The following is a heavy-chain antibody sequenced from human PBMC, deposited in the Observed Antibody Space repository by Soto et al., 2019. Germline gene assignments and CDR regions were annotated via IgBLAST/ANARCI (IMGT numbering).Heavy chain of an antibody. V-gene: IGHV3-23*01. CDR2: ISGSGGST. J-gene: IGHJ5*02. CDR1: GFTFSSYA. CDR3: AKFLRSSRFGRPDNNWFDP. Sequence: GGSLRLSCAASGFTFSSYAMSWVRQAPGKGLEWVSAISGSGGSTYYADSVKGRFTISRDNSKNTLYLQMNSLRAEDTAVYYCAKFLRSSRFGRPDNNWFDPWGQGTLVTVSS. D-gene: IGHD2-15*01.